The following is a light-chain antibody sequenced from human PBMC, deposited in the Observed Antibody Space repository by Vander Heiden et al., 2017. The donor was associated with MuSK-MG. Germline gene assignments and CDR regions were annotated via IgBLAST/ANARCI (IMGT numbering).Light chain of an antibody. V-gene: IGKV3-11*01. CDR3: QQRSNWPPYT. Sequence: EIVLTQSPATLSLSPGERATLSCRASQSVSSYLAWYQQKPGQASRLLIYDASNRDTGIPARFSGSGYGTDFTLTISSREPEDFAVYYCQQRSNWPPYTFGQGTKLEIK. CDR1: QSVSSY. J-gene: IGKJ2*01. CDR2: DAS.